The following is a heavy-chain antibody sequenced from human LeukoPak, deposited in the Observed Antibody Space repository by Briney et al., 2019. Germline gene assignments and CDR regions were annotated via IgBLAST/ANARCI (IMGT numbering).Heavy chain of an antibody. CDR2: VSGSGDGT. V-gene: IGHV3-23*01. D-gene: IGHD4-17*01. Sequence: GGSLRLSCAASGFTFTSYAMGWIRQAPGKGLEWVSSVSGSGDGTYYADSVKGRFTISRDNSKKTLDLHMDSLRAEDTAVYYCAKERLGGNYGDYAVDYWGQGTMVTVSS. CDR1: GFTFTSYA. CDR3: AKERLGGNYGDYAVDY. J-gene: IGHJ4*02.